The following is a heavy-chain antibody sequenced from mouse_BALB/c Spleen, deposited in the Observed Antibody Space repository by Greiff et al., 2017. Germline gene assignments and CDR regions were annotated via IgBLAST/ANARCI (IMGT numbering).Heavy chain of an antibody. D-gene: IGHD2-1*01. V-gene: IGHV5-12-1*01. CDR2: ISSGGGST. CDR1: GFAFSSYD. CDR3: ARDYYGHYDAMDY. Sequence: EVQLVESGGGLVKPGGSLKLSCAASGFAFSSYDMSWVRQTPEKRLEWVAYISSGGGSTYYPDTVKGRFTISRDNAKNTLYLQMSSLKSEDTAMYYCARDYYGHYDAMDYWGQGTSVTVSS. J-gene: IGHJ4*01.